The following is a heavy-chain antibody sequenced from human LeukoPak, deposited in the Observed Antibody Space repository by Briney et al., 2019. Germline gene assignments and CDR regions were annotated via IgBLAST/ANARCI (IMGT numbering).Heavy chain of an antibody. CDR2: INHSGST. CDR3: ARRGGGKGSSFFDY. CDR1: GGSFSGYY. D-gene: IGHD6-13*01. J-gene: IGHJ4*02. Sequence: SETLSLTCAVYGGSFSGYYWSWIRQPSGKGLEWIGEINHSGSTNHNPSLKSRVTISVDTSKNQFSLKLSSVTAADTAVYYCARRGGGKGSSFFDYWGQGTLVTVSS. V-gene: IGHV4-34*01.